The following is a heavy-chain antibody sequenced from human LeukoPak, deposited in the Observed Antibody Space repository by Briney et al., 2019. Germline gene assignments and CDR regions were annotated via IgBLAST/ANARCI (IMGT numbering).Heavy chain of an antibody. V-gene: IGHV4-59*01. CDR2: IYYSGGT. D-gene: IGHD3-16*02. CDR3: ARGPRTYDYVWGSYRYFDY. Sequence: SETLSLTCTVSGGSISSYYWSWIRQPPGKGLEWIGYIYYSGGTNYNPSLKSRVTISVDTSKNQFSLKLSSVTAADTAVYYCARGPRTYDYVWGSYRYFDYWGQGTLVTVSS. CDR1: GGSISSYY. J-gene: IGHJ4*02.